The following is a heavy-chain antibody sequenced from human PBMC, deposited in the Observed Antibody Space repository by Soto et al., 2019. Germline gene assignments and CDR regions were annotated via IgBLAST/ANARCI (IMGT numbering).Heavy chain of an antibody. J-gene: IGHJ4*02. CDR1: GGSISYNTFY. CDR3: ARPLSYGDYALVY. V-gene: IGHV4-39*01. CDR2: IYYSGTT. Sequence: SETLSLTCSVSGGSISYNTFYWGWIRQPPGKGLEWIGSIYYSGTTYYNPSLKSRVTISVDTSDNQFSLKLTSVTAADTAVYYCARPLSYGDYALVYWGQGTLVTVSS. D-gene: IGHD4-17*01.